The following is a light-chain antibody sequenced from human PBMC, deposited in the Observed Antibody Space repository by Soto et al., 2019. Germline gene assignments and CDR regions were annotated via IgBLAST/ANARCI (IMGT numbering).Light chain of an antibody. Sequence: EIVLTQSPGTLSLSPGERATLSCRASQSISSSYLAWYQQKPGQAPRLLIYGASTRATGIPARFSGSGSGTEFTLTISSLQSEDFAVYCCQQYNDWPTFGQGTKVEIK. CDR3: QQYNDWPT. CDR2: GAS. J-gene: IGKJ1*01. CDR1: QSISSSY. V-gene: IGKV3-15*01.